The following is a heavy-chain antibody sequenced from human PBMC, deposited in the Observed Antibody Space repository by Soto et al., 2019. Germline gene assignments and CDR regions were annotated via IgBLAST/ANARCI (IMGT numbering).Heavy chain of an antibody. CDR1: GGSISSGDYY. CDR2: IYYSGRT. Sequence: QVQLQESGPGLVKPSQTLSLTCTLSGGSISSGDYYWSWIRHPPGKGLEWIGNIYYSGRTHYNPSLKSRLNISLDTSNNHFFLKLPSVTAADTAVYYCARMGLHLGELSRNWFDPWGQGTLVTVSS. J-gene: IGHJ5*02. D-gene: IGHD3-16*02. V-gene: IGHV4-31*03. CDR3: ARMGLHLGELSRNWFDP.